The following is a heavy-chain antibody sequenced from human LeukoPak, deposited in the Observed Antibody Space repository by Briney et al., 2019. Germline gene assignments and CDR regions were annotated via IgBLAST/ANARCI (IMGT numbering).Heavy chain of an antibody. J-gene: IGHJ6*03. CDR1: GFTVSSNY. D-gene: IGHD6-19*01. CDR3: AKDTVAGYYYYMDV. Sequence: PGGSLRLSCAASGFTVSSNYMSWVRQAPGKGLEWVSGISWNSGSIGYADSVKGRFTISRDNAKNSLYLQMNSLRAEDTALYYCAKDTVAGYYYYMDVWGKGTTVTVSS. V-gene: IGHV3-9*01. CDR2: ISWNSGSI.